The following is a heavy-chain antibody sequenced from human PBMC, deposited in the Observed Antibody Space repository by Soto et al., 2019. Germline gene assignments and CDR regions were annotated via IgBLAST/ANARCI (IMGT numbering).Heavy chain of an antibody. Sequence: LRLSCAASGFTFSSSWMHWVRQAPGKGLVWISRINSDGSSTSYADSVKGRFTISRDNAKNTLYLQMNSLRAEDTAVYYCASVTPGVAFDIWGQGTMVTVSS. V-gene: IGHV3-74*01. CDR1: GFTFSSSW. J-gene: IGHJ3*02. CDR3: ASVTPGVAFDI. CDR2: INSDGSST. D-gene: IGHD3-10*01.